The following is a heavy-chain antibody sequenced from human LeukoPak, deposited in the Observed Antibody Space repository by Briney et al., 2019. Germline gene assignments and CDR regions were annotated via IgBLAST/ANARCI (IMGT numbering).Heavy chain of an antibody. J-gene: IGHJ4*02. V-gene: IGHV1-2*02. CDR3: ARVPDIVVVPAAFYFDY. Sequence: GASVKVTCTASGYTFTVFYIHWVRQAPGQGPEWMGWINPNSGSTNYAQKFQGRVTMTRDTSITTTYMELSRLTSDDTAVYYCARVPDIVVVPAAFYFDYWGQGALGTVSS. CDR1: GYTFTVFY. D-gene: IGHD2-2*01. CDR2: INPNSGST.